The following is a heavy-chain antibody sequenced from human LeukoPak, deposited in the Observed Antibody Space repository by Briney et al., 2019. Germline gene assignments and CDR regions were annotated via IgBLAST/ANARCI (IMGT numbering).Heavy chain of an antibody. J-gene: IGHJ4*02. CDR1: GFTFSSYW. CDR3: ARVTTGGSGSSDY. D-gene: IGHD3-10*01. CDR2: INGDGSST. V-gene: IGHV3-74*01. Sequence: PGGSLRLSCAASGFTFSSYWMHWVRQAPGKGRVWVSRINGDGSSTTYADSVKGRFTISRDNAKNTLYLQMNSLRAEDTAVYYCARVTTGGSGSSDYWGQGTLVTVSS.